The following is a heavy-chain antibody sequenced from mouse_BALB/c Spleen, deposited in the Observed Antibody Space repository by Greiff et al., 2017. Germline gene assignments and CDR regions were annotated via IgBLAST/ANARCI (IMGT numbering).Heavy chain of an antibody. J-gene: IGHJ2*01. V-gene: IGHV3-6*02. CDR3: ARGDYGSFDY. D-gene: IGHD1-1*01. CDR2: ISYAGSN. CDR1: GYSITSGYY. Sequence: EVKLQESGPGLVKPSQSLSLTCSVTGYSITSGYYWNWIRQFPGNKLEWMGYISYAGSNNYNPTLKNRTSITRDTSKNQFFLKLNSVTTEDTATYYCARGDYGSFDYWGQGTTLTVSS.